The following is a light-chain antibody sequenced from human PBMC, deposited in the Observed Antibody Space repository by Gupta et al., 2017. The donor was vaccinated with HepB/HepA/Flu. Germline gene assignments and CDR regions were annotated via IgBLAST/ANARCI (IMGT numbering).Light chain of an antibody. V-gene: IGKV1-16*01. J-gene: IGKJ3*01. CDR3: QQQNSSPFT. CDR2: VAP. CDR1: HGIRNY. Sequence: DIQMTPSPSSLSASIGDRVTITCRASHGIRNYLAWFQQKPGKAPKTLIYVAPRVQSGVPSRFGGSGSGTDVTLTISNWQPEDFSNYYCQQQNSSPFTFGHGTNVDIK.